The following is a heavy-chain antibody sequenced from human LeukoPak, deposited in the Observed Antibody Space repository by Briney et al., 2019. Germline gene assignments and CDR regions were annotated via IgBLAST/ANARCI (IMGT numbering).Heavy chain of an antibody. CDR2: IYHSGST. Sequence: SETLSLTCAVSGGSISSSNWWSWVRQPPGKGLEWIGEIYHSGSTYYNPSLKSRVTISVDTSKNQFSLKLSSVTAADTAVYYCARQSSSWWGDYWGQGTLVTVSS. V-gene: IGHV4-4*02. CDR1: GGSISSSNW. CDR3: ARQSSSWWGDY. D-gene: IGHD6-13*01. J-gene: IGHJ4*02.